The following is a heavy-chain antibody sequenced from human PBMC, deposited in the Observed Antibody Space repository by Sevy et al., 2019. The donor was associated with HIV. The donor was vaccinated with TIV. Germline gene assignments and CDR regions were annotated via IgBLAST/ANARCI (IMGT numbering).Heavy chain of an antibody. CDR1: GGSFTDYF. Sequence: SETLSLTCAVYGGSFTDYFWTWIRQPPGKGLEWIGDINHSGNTKYSPSLKSRVTISVDTTNNQFSLRLSSLTAADTELYYCARLYSPYFYENEDVWCQGTMVTVSS. D-gene: IGHD2-15*01. V-gene: IGHV4-34*01. CDR3: ARLYSPYFYENEDV. J-gene: IGHJ3*01. CDR2: INHSGNT.